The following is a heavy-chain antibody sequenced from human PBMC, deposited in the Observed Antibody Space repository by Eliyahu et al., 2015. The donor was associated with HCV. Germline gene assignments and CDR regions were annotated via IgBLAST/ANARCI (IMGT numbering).Heavy chain of an antibody. D-gene: IGHD3-3*01. CDR3: AKDPGLSGWFDP. CDR2: ISGSGGST. Sequence: EVQLVESGGGLVQPGGSLRLSCAASGXTFSSYGMSWVRQAPGKGLXWVSAISGSGGSTYYADSVKGRFTISRDNSKNTLYLQMNSLRAEDTAVYYCAKDPGLSGWFDPWGQGTLVTVSS. V-gene: IGHV3-23*04. J-gene: IGHJ5*02. CDR1: GXTFSSYG.